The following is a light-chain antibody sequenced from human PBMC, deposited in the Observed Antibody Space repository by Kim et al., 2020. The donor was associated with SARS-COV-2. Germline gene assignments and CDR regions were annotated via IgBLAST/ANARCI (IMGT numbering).Light chain of an antibody. J-gene: IGLJ2*01. CDR1: SSNIASKF. Sequence: HSVTLSCSGGSSNIASKFVYCYQHCPGTAPKLLIYRNNQRPSGAPARFSASTSGTSASLAISGLRSEDEADYYCAAWDDSLSGVVFGGGTQLTVL. V-gene: IGLV1-47*01. CDR2: RNN. CDR3: AAWDDSLSGVV.